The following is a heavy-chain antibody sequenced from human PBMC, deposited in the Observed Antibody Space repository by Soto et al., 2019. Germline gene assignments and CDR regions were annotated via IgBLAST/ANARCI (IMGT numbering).Heavy chain of an antibody. CDR1: GASTIGDSHK. J-gene: IGHJ4*01. Sequence: SMPRSHTRISSGASTIGDSHKWGWIPQPPRKGLEWIGTLDYRGTAHYHPSLKSRINISADPSKNQVSLTLTSVTAADTAVCYCAGQGSYWGQGAPV. CDR3: AGQGSY. CDR2: LDYRGTA. V-gene: IGHV4-39*01.